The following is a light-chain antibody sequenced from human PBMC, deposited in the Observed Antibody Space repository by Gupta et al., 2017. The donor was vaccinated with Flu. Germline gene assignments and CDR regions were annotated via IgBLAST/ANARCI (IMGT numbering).Light chain of an antibody. CDR1: RSNIGSNS. Sequence: QSVLAQPPSASGTPAQRVPISRSGSRSNIGSNSVNCYQQVPGTSPKLLMYSSNQRPSGVPDRFAGSKSGTSASLAISGLQSEDEADYYCAAWDDSLNGHYVFGTGTQVTVL. V-gene: IGLV1-44*01. CDR3: AAWDDSLNGHYV. CDR2: SSN. J-gene: IGLJ1*01.